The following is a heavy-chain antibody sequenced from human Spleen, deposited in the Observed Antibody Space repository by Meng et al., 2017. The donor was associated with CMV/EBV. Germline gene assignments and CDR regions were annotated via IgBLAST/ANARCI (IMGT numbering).Heavy chain of an antibody. CDR3: ARTVITIFGVVMYRTDV. CDR2: IIPLLGTP. J-gene: IGHJ6*02. CDR1: GGTFRSSS. V-gene: IGHV1-69*10. D-gene: IGHD3-3*01. Sequence: SVKVSCKTSGGTFRSSSVTWVRQAPGRGFEWMGGIIPLLGTPVYAQKFKGRVTIIADTSSDTAYMHLSSLKSDDTAVYYCARTVITIFGVVMYRTDVWGQGTTVTVSS.